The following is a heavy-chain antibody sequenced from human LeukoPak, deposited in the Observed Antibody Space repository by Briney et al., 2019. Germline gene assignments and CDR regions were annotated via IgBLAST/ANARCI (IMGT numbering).Heavy chain of an antibody. Sequence: PGGSLRLSCAASGFIFGDYTLHWVRLPPGKGLEWVSGIGWHGGAIGYADSVKGRFTISRDNAKNSLYLQMNSLRAEDTAVYYCARDGRSVVVPAAHRPWFDPWGQGTLVTVSS. CDR1: GFIFGDYT. D-gene: IGHD2-2*01. V-gene: IGHV3-9*01. J-gene: IGHJ5*02. CDR2: IGWHGGAI. CDR3: ARDGRSVVVPAAHRPWFDP.